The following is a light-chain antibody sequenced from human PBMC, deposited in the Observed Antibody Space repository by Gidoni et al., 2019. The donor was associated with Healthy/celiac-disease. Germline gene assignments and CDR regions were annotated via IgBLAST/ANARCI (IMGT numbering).Light chain of an antibody. CDR2: GAS. V-gene: IGKV3-20*01. CDR1: QSVTSSY. Sequence: VLTQSPGTLSLSPGERATLSCRASQSVTSSYLAWYQQKPVQAPRLLIYGASSRATGIPDRVSGSGYGTDFTLTISRMEPEDFAVYYWQQYGSSQWTFGQGTKVEIK. J-gene: IGKJ1*01. CDR3: QQYGSSQWT.